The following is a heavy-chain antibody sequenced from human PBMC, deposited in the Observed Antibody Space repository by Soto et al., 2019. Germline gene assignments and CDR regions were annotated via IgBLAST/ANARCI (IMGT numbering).Heavy chain of an antibody. CDR1: GFTFSSYG. CDR3: ARDPPGIAAAGRFDP. V-gene: IGHV3-33*01. Sequence: QVQLVESGGGVVQPGRSLRLSCAASGFTFSSYGMHWVRQAPGKGLEWVAVIWYDGSNTYYADSVKGRFTISRDNSKNTLDRQMNSLRAEDTAVYYCARDPPGIAAAGRFDPWGQGTLVTVSA. D-gene: IGHD6-13*01. J-gene: IGHJ5*02. CDR2: IWYDGSNT.